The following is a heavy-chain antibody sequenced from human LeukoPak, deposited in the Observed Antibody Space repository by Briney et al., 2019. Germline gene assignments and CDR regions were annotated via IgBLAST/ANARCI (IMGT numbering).Heavy chain of an antibody. CDR2: ISRSCSTK. CDR1: GFTFSDYN. Sequence: PGGSLRLSCAASGFTFSDYNMRWIRQAPGKGLEWISSISRSCSTKYYADSVKGRFTISRDNAKNSLFLQMNSLRAEDTAVYYCAGVLRYCSGGNCYSGGLGYMDVWGKGTTVTISS. J-gene: IGHJ6*03. V-gene: IGHV3-11*01. D-gene: IGHD2-15*01. CDR3: AGVLRYCSGGNCYSGGLGYMDV.